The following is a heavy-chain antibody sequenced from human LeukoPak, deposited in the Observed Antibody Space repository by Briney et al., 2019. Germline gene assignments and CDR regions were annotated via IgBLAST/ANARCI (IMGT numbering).Heavy chain of an antibody. V-gene: IGHV4-59*01. J-gene: IGHJ6*02. CDR2: IYYSGST. CDR1: GGSISSYY. D-gene: IGHD3-3*01. Sequence: SETLSLTCTVSGGSISSYYWSWIRQPPGKGLEWIGYIYYSGSTNYNPSLKSRVTISVDTSKNQFSLKLNSVTAADTAVYYCARLGVLRFLEWPNYGMDVWGQGTTVTVSS. CDR3: ARLGVLRFLEWPNYGMDV.